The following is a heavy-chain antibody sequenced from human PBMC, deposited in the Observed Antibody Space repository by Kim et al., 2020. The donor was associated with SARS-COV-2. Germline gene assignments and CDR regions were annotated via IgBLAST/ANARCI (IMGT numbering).Heavy chain of an antibody. CDR3: ARHTNDYGDYVDY. D-gene: IGHD4-17*01. Sequence: SEILSLTCTVSGGSISSYYWSWIRQPPGKGLEWIGYIYYSGSTNYNPSLKSRVTISVDTSKNQFSLKLSSVTAADTAVYYCARHTNDYGDYVDYWGQGTLVTVSS. CDR1: GGSISSYY. CDR2: IYYSGST. J-gene: IGHJ4*02. V-gene: IGHV4-59*08.